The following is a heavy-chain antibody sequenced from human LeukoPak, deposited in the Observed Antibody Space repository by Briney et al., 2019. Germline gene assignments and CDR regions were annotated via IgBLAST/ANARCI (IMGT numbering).Heavy chain of an antibody. CDR3: AKGHRVVPAANWFDP. J-gene: IGHJ5*02. D-gene: IGHD2-2*01. CDR2: ISGSGGST. Sequence: PGGSLRLSCAASGFTFSSYAMSWVRQAPGKGLEWVSAISGSGGSTYYADSVKGRFTISRDNSKNTLYLQMNSLRAEDTAVYYCAKGHRVVPAANWFDPWGQGTLVTVSS. V-gene: IGHV3-23*01. CDR1: GFTFSSYA.